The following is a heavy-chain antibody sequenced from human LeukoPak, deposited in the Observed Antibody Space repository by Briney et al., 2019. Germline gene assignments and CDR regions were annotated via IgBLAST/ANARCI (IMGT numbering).Heavy chain of an antibody. D-gene: IGHD6-13*01. Sequence: GGSLRLSSVASEFTFSSYWMSWVRQAPGRGLEWVANIKQDGREIYYVDSVKGRFTISRDNAKKSLYLQMNSLRAEDTAVYYCARSYSRFDYWGQGTLVTVSS. CDR2: IKQDGREI. V-gene: IGHV3-7*01. J-gene: IGHJ4*02. CDR1: EFTFSSYW. CDR3: ARSYSRFDY.